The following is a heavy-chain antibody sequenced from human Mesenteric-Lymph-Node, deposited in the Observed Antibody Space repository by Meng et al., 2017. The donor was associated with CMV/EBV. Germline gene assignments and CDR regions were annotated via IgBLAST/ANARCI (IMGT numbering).Heavy chain of an antibody. CDR2: IRYDGSNK. CDR3: ARLPYCSGGSCADY. CDR1: GFTFSSYG. Sequence: GGSLRLSCAASGFTFSSYGMHWVRPAPGKGLEWVAFIRYDGSNKYYADSVKGRFTISRDNSKNTLYLQMNSLRAEDTAVYYCARLPYCSGGSCADYWGQGTLVTVSS. D-gene: IGHD2-15*01. J-gene: IGHJ4*02. V-gene: IGHV3-30*02.